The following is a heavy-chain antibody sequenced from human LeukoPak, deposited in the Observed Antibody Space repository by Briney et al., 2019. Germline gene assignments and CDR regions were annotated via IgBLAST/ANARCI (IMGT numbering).Heavy chain of an antibody. CDR1: GFTFDDYA. CDR3: AKTAAGYYYYYMDV. CDR2: ISWSSGSI. J-gene: IGHJ6*03. D-gene: IGHD6-13*01. V-gene: IGHV3-9*01. Sequence: GGSLRLSCAASGFTFDDYAMHWVRQAPGKGLEWVSGISWSSGSIGYADSVKGRFTISRDNAKNSLYLQMNSLRAEDTALYYCAKTAAGYYYYYMDVWGKGTTVTVSS.